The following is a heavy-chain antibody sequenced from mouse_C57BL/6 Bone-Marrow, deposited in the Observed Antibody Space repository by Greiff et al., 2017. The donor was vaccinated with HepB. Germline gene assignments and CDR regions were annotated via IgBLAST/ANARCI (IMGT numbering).Heavy chain of an antibody. D-gene: IGHD1-1*01. J-gene: IGHJ2*01. CDR1: GYTFTSYW. Sequence: VKLQQSGAELVKPGASVKLSCKASGYTFTSYWMQWVKQRPGQGLEWIGEIDPSDSYTNYNQKFKGKATLTVDTSSSTAYMQLSSLTSEDSAVYECARDGSSTTVVTTYFAYWGQGTTLTVSS. CDR2: IDPSDSYT. CDR3: ARDGSSTTVVTTYFAY. V-gene: IGHV1-50*01.